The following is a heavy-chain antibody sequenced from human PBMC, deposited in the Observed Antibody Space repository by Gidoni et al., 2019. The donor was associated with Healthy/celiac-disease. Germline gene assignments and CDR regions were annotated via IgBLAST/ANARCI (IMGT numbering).Heavy chain of an antibody. Sequence: QLQLVQSGSECTKPGASVQVSCKSSGYTFTSYPMNWVRQAPGQGLEWMGRINTNTGNPTYAQGFTGRFVFSLDTSVSTAYLQISSLKAEDTAVYYCARDRVVATIYNWFDPWGQGTLVTVSS. CDR3: ARDRVVATIYNWFDP. V-gene: IGHV7-4-1*02. CDR2: INTNTGNP. CDR1: GYTFTSYP. J-gene: IGHJ5*02. D-gene: IGHD5-12*01.